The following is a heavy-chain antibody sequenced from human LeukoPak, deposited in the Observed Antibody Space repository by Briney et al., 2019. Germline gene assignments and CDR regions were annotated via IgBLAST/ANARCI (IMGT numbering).Heavy chain of an antibody. Sequence: ASVKVSCKASGGTFSSYAISWVRQAPGQGLEWMGGIIPIFGTANYAQKFQGRVTITADESTSTAYRELSSLRSEDTAVYYCARVIGLGIAAAADYWGQGTLVTVSS. D-gene: IGHD6-13*01. CDR1: GGTFSSYA. J-gene: IGHJ4*02. CDR3: ARVIGLGIAAAADY. CDR2: IIPIFGTA. V-gene: IGHV1-69*13.